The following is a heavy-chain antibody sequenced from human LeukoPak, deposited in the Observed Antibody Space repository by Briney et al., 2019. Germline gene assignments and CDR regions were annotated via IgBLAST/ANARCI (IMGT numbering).Heavy chain of an antibody. Sequence: PGGSLRLSCAASGFTFSTYSMSWVRQAPGKGLEWVSSISSSSTYIYYADSVKGRFTISRDNAKNSLCLQMNSLRAEDTAVYYCAREHYDILTGYYDDYWGQGTLVTVSS. J-gene: IGHJ4*02. CDR2: ISSSSTYI. CDR1: GFTFSTYS. CDR3: AREHYDILTGYYDDY. V-gene: IGHV3-21*04. D-gene: IGHD3-9*01.